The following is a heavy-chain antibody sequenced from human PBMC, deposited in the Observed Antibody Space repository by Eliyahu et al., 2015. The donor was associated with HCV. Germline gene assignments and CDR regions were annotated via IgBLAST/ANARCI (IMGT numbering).Heavy chain of an antibody. CDR1: GGTFSSLL. CDR3: ARAGIVATINGWFDP. J-gene: IGHJ5*02. D-gene: IGHD5-12*01. CDR2: IIPIFGTA. Sequence: QVQLVQSGAEVKKPGSSVKVSCXASGGTFSSLLSAGLRQAPGQGLEGMGGIIPIFGTANYAQKFQGRVTITADESTSTAYMELSSLRSEDTAVYYCARAGIVATINGWFDPWGQGTLVTVSS. V-gene: IGHV1-69*01.